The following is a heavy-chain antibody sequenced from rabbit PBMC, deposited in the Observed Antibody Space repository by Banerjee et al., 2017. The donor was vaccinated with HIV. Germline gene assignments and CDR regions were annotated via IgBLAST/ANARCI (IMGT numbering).Heavy chain of an antibody. D-gene: IGHD4-1*01. V-gene: IGHV1S40*01. CDR3: ARGTSTYVYSSGEYDL. Sequence: QSLEESGGDLVKPGASLTLTCTASGFSFSTYTTGWVRQAPGKGLEYIGYITYGGNTYYASWAKGRFTISKTSSTTVTLQMTSLTAADTATYFCARGTSTYVYSSGEYDLWGPGTLVTVS. J-gene: IGHJ6*01. CDR1: GFSFSTYT. CDR2: ITYGGNT.